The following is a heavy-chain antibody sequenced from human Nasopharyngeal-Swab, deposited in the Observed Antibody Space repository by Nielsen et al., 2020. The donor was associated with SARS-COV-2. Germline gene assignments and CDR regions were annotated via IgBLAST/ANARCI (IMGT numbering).Heavy chain of an antibody. Sequence: GESLKISCAASGFTFSSYAMHWVRQAPGKGLEWVAVISYDGSKKYYADSVKGRFTISRDNSKNTLYLQMNSLRAEDTAVYYCARDQGSSWYTYYYYYGMDVWGQGTTVTVPS. V-gene: IGHV3-30-3*01. D-gene: IGHD6-13*01. CDR1: GFTFSSYA. CDR3: ARDQGSSWYTYYYYYGMDV. J-gene: IGHJ6*02. CDR2: ISYDGSKK.